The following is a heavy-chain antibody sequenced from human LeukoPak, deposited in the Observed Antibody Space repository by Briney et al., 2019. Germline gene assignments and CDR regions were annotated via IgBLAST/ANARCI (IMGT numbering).Heavy chain of an antibody. CDR2: ISDIGIST. Sequence: GGSLRLSCEASGFAVSSYGMTWVRQAPGKGLEWVSAISDIGISTYYADSVKGRFTISRDNAKNSLYLQMNSLRAEDTAVYYCARDRGWGMDVWGKGTTVTISS. D-gene: IGHD5-12*01. V-gene: IGHV3-23*01. CDR1: GFAVSSYG. J-gene: IGHJ6*03. CDR3: ARDRGWGMDV.